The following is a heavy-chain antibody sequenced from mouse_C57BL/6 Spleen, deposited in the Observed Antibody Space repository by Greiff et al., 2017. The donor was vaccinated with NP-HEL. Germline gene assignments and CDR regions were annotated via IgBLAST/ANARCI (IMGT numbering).Heavy chain of an antibody. CDR3: ARHYYGSSDWYFDV. CDR1: GFTFSDYY. J-gene: IGHJ1*03. Sequence: EVKLMESGGGLVQPGGSLKLSCAASGFTFSDYYMYWVRQTPEKKLEWVAYISNGGGSTYYPDTVQGRFTISRDNAKNTLYLQMSRLKSEDTAMYYCARHYYGSSDWYFDVWGTGTTVTGSS. D-gene: IGHD1-1*01. V-gene: IGHV5-12*01. CDR2: ISNGGGST.